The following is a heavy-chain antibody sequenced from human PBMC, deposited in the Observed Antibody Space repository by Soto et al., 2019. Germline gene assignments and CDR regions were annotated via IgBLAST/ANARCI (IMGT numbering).Heavy chain of an antibody. Sequence: SETLSLTCTVSGGSISSYYWSWIRQPPGKGLERIGYIYYSGSTNYNPSLKSRVTISVDTSKNQFSLKLSSVTAADTAVYYCARDQHVEMATIGNWFDPWGQGTLVTVSS. V-gene: IGHV4-59*01. J-gene: IGHJ5*02. CDR3: ARDQHVEMATIGNWFDP. CDR2: IYYSGST. D-gene: IGHD5-12*01. CDR1: GGSISSYY.